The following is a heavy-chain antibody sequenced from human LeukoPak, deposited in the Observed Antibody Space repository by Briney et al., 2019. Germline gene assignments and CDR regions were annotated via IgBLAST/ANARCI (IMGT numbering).Heavy chain of an antibody. V-gene: IGHV3-30*04. D-gene: IGHD6-19*01. CDR2: ISYDGSNK. J-gene: IGHJ1*01. CDR1: GFTFSSYA. Sequence: GGSLRLSCAASGFTFSSYAMHWVRQAPGKGLEWVAVISYDGSNKYYADSVKGRFTISRDNSKNTLYLQMNSLRAEDTAVYYCAKKRNSSGWYAGYFQHWGQGTLVTVSS. CDR3: AKKRNSSGWYAGYFQH.